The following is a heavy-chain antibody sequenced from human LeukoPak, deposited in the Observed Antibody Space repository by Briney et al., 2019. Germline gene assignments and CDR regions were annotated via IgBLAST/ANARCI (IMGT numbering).Heavy chain of an antibody. J-gene: IGHJ4*02. CDR3: ARKEAGFGGTIDY. CDR1: GGTFSSYA. D-gene: IGHD3-10*01. V-gene: IGHV1-69*01. Sequence: SVKVSFKASGGTFSSYAISWVRQAPGQGLEWMGGIIPIFGTANYAQKFQGRVTITADESTSTAYMELSSLRSEDTAVYYCARKEAGFGGTIDYWGQGTLGTVSA. CDR2: IIPIFGTA.